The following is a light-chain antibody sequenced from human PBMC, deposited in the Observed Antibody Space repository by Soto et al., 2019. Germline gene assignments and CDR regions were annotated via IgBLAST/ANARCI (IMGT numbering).Light chain of an antibody. CDR1: QSIGSY. Sequence: DLQMTQSPSSLSASVGDRVTITCRASQSIGSYFSWYQQKPGKAPNLLIFAASSLQSGVPSRFSGSGSGTDFTLTISSLQPEDFATYYCQQTYTTPWTFGQGTKVEIK. CDR3: QQTYTTPWT. V-gene: IGKV1-39*01. CDR2: AAS. J-gene: IGKJ1*01.